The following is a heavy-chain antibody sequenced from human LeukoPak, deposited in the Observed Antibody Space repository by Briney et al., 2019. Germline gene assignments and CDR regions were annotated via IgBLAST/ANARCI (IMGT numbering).Heavy chain of an antibody. CDR1: GGTLSSYA. Sequence: SVTVSCKASGGTLSSYAISWVRQAPGQGLEWMGRIIPIFGTANYAQKFQGRVTITTDESTSTAYVELSSLRSEDTAVYYCARPQRGYSYSAFDIWGQGAMVTVSS. D-gene: IGHD5-18*01. J-gene: IGHJ3*02. V-gene: IGHV1-69*05. CDR3: ARPQRGYSYSAFDI. CDR2: IIPIFGTA.